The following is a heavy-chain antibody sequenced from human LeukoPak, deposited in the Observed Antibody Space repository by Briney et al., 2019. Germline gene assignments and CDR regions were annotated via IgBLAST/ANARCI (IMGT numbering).Heavy chain of an antibody. D-gene: IGHD6-13*01. CDR2: INHSGST. V-gene: IGHV4-34*01. J-gene: IGHJ5*02. Sequence: PSETLSLTCAVYGGSFSGYYWSWIRQPPGKGLDWIGEINHSGSTNYNPSLKSRVTISVDTSKNQFSLKLSSVTAADTAVYYCARLRPQQLVLSAKEVNWFDPWGQGTLVTVSS. CDR1: GGSFSGYY. CDR3: ARLRPQQLVLSAKEVNWFDP.